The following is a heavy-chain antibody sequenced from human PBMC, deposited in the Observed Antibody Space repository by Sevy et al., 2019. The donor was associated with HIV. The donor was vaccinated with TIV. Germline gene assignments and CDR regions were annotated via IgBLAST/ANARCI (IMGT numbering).Heavy chain of an antibody. V-gene: IGHV3-66*02. Sequence: GGSLRLSCAISGFTVNDKYIIWVRQAPGKGLEWVSVIFSSGSTYYADSAKGRFTISRDNSKNTVYLQMNSVRAEDTAVYYCVSLFLSYRSGWPYFDYWGQGTLVTVSS. CDR1: GFTVNDKY. CDR2: IFSSGST. D-gene: IGHD6-19*01. J-gene: IGHJ4*02. CDR3: VSLFLSYRSGWPYFDY.